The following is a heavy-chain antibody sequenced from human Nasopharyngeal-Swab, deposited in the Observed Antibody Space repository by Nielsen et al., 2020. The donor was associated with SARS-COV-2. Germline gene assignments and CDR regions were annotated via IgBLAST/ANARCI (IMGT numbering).Heavy chain of an antibody. Sequence: GGSLRLSCAASGFTFSSYGMHWVRQAPGKGLEWVAVISYDGSNKYYADSVKGRFTISRDNSKNTLYLQMNSLRAEDTAVYYCAKDGDRYGKYYMDVWGKGTTVTVSS. V-gene: IGHV3-30*18. CDR1: GFTFSSYG. CDR3: AKDGDRYGKYYMDV. CDR2: ISYDGSNK. D-gene: IGHD2-21*01. J-gene: IGHJ6*03.